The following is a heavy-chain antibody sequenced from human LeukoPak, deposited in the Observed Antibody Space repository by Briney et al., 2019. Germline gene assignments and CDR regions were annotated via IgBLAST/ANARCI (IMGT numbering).Heavy chain of an antibody. Sequence: GGSLRLSCTASRITFSSYGMSWVRQAPGKGPEWVSTITGTGGGTYYTDSVKGRFTISRDNFKNTLYLQMNSLRAEDTAVYYCAKDIWGNWNYLPFDYWGQGTLVTVSS. CDR3: AKDIWGNWNYLPFDY. CDR2: ITGTGGGT. V-gene: IGHV3-23*01. CDR1: RITFSSYG. D-gene: IGHD1-7*01. J-gene: IGHJ4*02.